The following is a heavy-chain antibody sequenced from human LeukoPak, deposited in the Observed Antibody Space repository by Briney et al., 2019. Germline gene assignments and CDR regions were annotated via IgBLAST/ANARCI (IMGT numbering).Heavy chain of an antibody. V-gene: IGHV3-72*01. J-gene: IGHJ6*04. Sequence: GGSLRLSCVASGFTFSDHYMDWVRQAPGKGLEWVGRTRNKANSYTTEYAASVKGRFTISRDDSKNSLYLEMNSLKTEDTAVYYCARDPSLNLWGKGTTITVSS. D-gene: IGHD1-14*01. CDR3: ARDPSLNL. CDR2: TRNKANSYTT. CDR1: GFTFSDHY.